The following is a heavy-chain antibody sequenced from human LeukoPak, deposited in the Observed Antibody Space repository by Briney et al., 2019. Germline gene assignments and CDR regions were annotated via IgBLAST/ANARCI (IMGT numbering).Heavy chain of an antibody. CDR1: AFTFCRYW. V-gene: IGHV3-7*01. J-gene: IGHJ3*02. Sequence: PGGSLRLSCAASAFTFCRYWMSWVRHAPGKGLECVANIEGDGSAKNYVDSVKGRFTISRDNAENSLYLQMDSLRVEDTAIYYCARDPGWGAYDIWGQGAMVTVSS. D-gene: IGHD7-27*01. CDR3: ARDPGWGAYDI. CDR2: IEGDGSAK.